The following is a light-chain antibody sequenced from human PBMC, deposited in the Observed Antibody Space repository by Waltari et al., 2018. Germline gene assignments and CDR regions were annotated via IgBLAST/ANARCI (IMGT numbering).Light chain of an antibody. CDR2: GKN. Sequence: SSDLTQDPAVSVALGQTGRITCQGDSLRRHNSRWYQQKPGQAPVPVIYGKNNRPSWIPARFSGSSSGNTVSLAVTGAQAEDEADYYCNSRDSRFYHLVFGGGTKVTVL. CDR3: NSRDSRFYHLV. V-gene: IGLV3-19*01. CDR1: SLRRHN. J-gene: IGLJ3*02.